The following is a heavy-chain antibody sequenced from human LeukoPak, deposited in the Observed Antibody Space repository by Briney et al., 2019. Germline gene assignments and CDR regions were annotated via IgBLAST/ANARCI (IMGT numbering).Heavy chain of an antibody. V-gene: IGHV3-66*01. D-gene: IGHD1-26*01. CDR1: GFTVSNNY. CDR3: ARGRQVGASTVEDY. CDR2: IYSGGST. Sequence: GGSLRLSCAASGFTVSNNYMSWVRQAPGQGLEWVSVIYSGGSTYYADSVKGRFTISRDNSKNTLYLQMNNLRAEDTAVYYCARGRQVGASTVEDYWGQGTLVTVSS. J-gene: IGHJ4*02.